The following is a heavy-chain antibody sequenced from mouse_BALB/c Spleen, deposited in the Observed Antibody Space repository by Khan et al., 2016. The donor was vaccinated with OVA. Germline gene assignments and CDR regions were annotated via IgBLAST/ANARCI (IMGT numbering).Heavy chain of an antibody. CDR3: ARPAYYCYYDY. D-gene: IGHD2-3*01. J-gene: IGHJ2*01. CDR1: GYTFTDYA. CDR2: ISTYSGNT. V-gene: IGHV1S137*01. Sequence: QVQLQQPGPELVRPGVSVKISCKGSGYTFTDYAMYWVKQSHAESLEWIGLISTYSGNTNYNQNFKGKATMTVDKSSTTAYMELARLTSEDSAIXYCARPAYYCYYDYWGQGTTLTVSS.